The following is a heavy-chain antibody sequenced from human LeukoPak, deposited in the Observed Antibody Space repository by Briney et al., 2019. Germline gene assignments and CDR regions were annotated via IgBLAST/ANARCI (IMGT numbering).Heavy chain of an antibody. CDR1: GGSISSSSYY. CDR3: ARHVDAAGYYMDV. D-gene: IGHD2-15*01. CDR2: IYYSGST. Sequence: SETLSLTCTVSGGSISSSSYYWGWIRQSPGKGLEWIGSIYYSGSTYYNPSLKSRVTMSVDTSKNQFSLKLSSVTAADTAVYYCARHVDAAGYYMDVWGKGTTVTISS. V-gene: IGHV4-39*01. J-gene: IGHJ6*03.